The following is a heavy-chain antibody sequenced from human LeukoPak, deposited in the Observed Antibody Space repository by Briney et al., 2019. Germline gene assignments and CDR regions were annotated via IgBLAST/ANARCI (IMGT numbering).Heavy chain of an antibody. V-gene: IGHV4-59*01. CDR3: ARDEGYDFWSGYRGSWFDP. CDR1: GGSISSYY. CDR2: IYYSGST. D-gene: IGHD3-3*01. J-gene: IGHJ5*02. Sequence: SETLSLTCTVSGGSISSYYWSWIRQPPGKGLEWIGYIYYSGSTNYNPSLKSRVTISVDTSKNQFSLKLSSVTAADTAVYYCARDEGYDFWSGYRGSWFDPWGQGTPVTVSS.